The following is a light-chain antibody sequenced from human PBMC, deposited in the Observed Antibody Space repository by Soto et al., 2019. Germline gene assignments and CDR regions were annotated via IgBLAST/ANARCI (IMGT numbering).Light chain of an antibody. V-gene: IGKV3-20*01. J-gene: IGKJ1*01. CDR3: QKYGSLTSST. CDR2: GAS. Sequence: EIVLTQSPGTLSLSPGERATLSCRASQSVSSTYLAWYQQKPGQAPRLIIYGASSRATGIPDRFSGSGSGTDFTLTYSGLEPEDFAVYYCQKYGSLTSSTFGQGTKVEIK. CDR1: QSVSSTY.